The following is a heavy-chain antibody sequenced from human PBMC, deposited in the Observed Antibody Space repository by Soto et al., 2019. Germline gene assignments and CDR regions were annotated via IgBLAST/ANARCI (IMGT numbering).Heavy chain of an antibody. D-gene: IGHD5-18*01. Sequence: SETLSLTCSVSGDSIGSSTNYWGWIRQPPGKGLEWIGTIYYSGNTYYNPTLKSRVAISVDMSKNQFSLRLNSVTAADTAVYYCARHEWLQLWLVTEYWGQGALVTVSS. CDR2: IYYSGNT. V-gene: IGHV4-39*01. CDR3: ARHEWLQLWLVTEY. J-gene: IGHJ4*02. CDR1: GDSIGSSTNY.